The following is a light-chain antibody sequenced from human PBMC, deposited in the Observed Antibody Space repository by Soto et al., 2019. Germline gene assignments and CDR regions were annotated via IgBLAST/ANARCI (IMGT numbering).Light chain of an antibody. V-gene: IGLV2-14*01. CDR3: SSYTGSSTPV. CDR2: EVS. Sequence: QSALTQPASVSGSPGQSITISCTGTSSDVGGYNYVSWYQYHPGKAPKLMIYEVSNRPSGVSNRFSGSKSGNTASLTISGLQAEDEADYYCSSYTGSSTPVFGGGTKLTVL. J-gene: IGLJ3*02. CDR1: SSDVGGYNY.